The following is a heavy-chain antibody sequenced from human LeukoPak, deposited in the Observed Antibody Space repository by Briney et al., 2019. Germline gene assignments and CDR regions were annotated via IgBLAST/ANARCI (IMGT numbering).Heavy chain of an antibody. V-gene: IGHV4-4*07. CDR3: ARLRFLEWLLPYFDL. J-gene: IGHJ2*01. CDR2: IYTSGST. D-gene: IGHD3-3*01. CDR1: GGSISSYY. Sequence: SETLSLTCTVSGGSISSYYWSWIRQPAGKGLEWIGRIYTSGSTNYNPSLKSRVTMSVDTSKNQFSLKLSSVTAADTAVYYCARLRFLEWLLPYFDLWGRGTLVTVSS.